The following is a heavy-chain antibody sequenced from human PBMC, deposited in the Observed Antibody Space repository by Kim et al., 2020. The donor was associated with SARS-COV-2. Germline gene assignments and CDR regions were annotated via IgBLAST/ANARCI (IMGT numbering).Heavy chain of an antibody. D-gene: IGHD6-19*01. CDR3: VRDAAEYSFGWYSWAPQGWFDP. Sequence: GGSLRLSCAASGFTFSTYNMNWVRQAPGKGLEWVSSISRSSSYIYYADSVKGRFTISRDIAKNSLYLQMNSLRAEDTAVYYCVRDAAEYSFGWYSWAPQGWFDPWGQGTLVTVSS. CDR2: ISRSSSYI. CDR1: GFTFSTYN. V-gene: IGHV3-21*01. J-gene: IGHJ5*02.